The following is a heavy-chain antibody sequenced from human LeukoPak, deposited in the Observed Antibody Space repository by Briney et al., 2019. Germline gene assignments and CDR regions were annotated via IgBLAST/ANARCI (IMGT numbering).Heavy chain of an antibody. D-gene: IGHD3-10*01. J-gene: IGHJ4*02. V-gene: IGHV4-39*01. CDR1: GGSISSSSYY. Sequence: NPSETLSLTCTVSGGSISSSSYYWGYIRQPPGKGLEWIGNIYYSGSPYYNPSLKSRVTISVDTSKNQFSLKLSSVTAADTAVYYCARWSYGSMDYWGQGTLVTVSS. CDR2: IYYSGSP. CDR3: ARWSYGSMDY.